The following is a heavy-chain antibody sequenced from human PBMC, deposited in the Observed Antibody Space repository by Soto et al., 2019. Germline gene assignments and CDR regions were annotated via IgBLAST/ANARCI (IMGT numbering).Heavy chain of an antibody. CDR1: GYSFTSYW. J-gene: IGHJ3*02. D-gene: IGHD5-12*01. CDR2: IYPGDSDT. CDR3: ASRYSGDERQNAFDI. Sequence: GESLKISCKGSGYSFTSYWIGWVRQMPGKGLEWMGIIYPGDSDTRYSPSFQGQVTISADKSISTAYLQWSSLKASDTAMYYCASRYSGDERQNAFDIWGQGTMVTVSS. V-gene: IGHV5-51*01.